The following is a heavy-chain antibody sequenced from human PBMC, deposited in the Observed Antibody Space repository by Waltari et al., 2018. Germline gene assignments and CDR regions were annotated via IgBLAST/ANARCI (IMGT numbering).Heavy chain of an antibody. CDR2: IYYSGST. Sequence: QLQLQESGPGLVKPSETLSLTCTVSGGSISSSSYYWGWIRQPPGKGLEWLGSIYYSGSTSDNPSLKSRVTISVDTSKNQCSLKLNSVTAADTAVYYCSRQYSSSWVWFDPWGQGTLVTVSS. D-gene: IGHD6-13*01. CDR1: GGSISSSSYY. CDR3: SRQYSSSWVWFDP. J-gene: IGHJ5*02. V-gene: IGHV4-39*01.